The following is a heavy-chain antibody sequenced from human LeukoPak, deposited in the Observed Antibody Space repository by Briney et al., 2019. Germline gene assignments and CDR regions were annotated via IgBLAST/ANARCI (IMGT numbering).Heavy chain of an antibody. D-gene: IGHD5-24*01. CDR1: VDTFSNYA. J-gene: IGHJ4*02. V-gene: IGHV1-69*06. Sequence: SVKVSCKASVDTFSNYAISWVRQAPGQGLEWMGGIIPIFGTAKYAQKSQGRATITADTSTSTAYMELSSLRSEDTAVYYCARAGWLQYYYFDYWGQGTLVTVSS. CDR2: IIPIFGTA. CDR3: ARAGWLQYYYFDY.